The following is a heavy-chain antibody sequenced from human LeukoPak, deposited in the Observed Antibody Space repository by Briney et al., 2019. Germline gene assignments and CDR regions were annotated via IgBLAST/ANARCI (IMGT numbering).Heavy chain of an antibody. Sequence: GRSLRLSCAASGFTFSSYAMHWVRQAPGKGLEWVAVISYDGSNKYYADSVKGRFTISRDNSKNTLYLQMNSLRAEDTAVCYCARAFTMVRQKEIYGMDVWGQGTTVTVSS. J-gene: IGHJ6*02. CDR3: ARAFTMVRQKEIYGMDV. CDR1: GFTFSSYA. CDR2: ISYDGSNK. D-gene: IGHD3-10*01. V-gene: IGHV3-30-3*01.